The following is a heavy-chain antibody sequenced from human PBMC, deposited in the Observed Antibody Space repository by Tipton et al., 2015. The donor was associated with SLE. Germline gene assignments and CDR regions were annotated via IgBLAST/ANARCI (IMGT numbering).Heavy chain of an antibody. J-gene: IGHJ6*02. CDR2: IYYGGTI. D-gene: IGHD2-21*02. Sequence: TLSLTCNVSVYSISSSHWWGWIRQPPGKGLEWIGHIYYGGTIYYNPSPKSRVTMSIDTSKKQFSLKLSSVTDVDTGVYYCARVVTVGAAHYYDIDVWGQGTRVTVSS. CDR3: ARVVTVGAAHYYDIDV. V-gene: IGHV4-28*02. CDR1: VYSISSSHW.